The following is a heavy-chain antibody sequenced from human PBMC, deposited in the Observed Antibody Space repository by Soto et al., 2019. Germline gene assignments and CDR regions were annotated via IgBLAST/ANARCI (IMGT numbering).Heavy chain of an antibody. J-gene: IGHJ4*02. D-gene: IGHD5-12*01. Sequence: GSLRLSCAASGFTFSSCAMNWVRQAPGKGLEWVSTISDNGDSTYYAGSVLGRCTISRDNSKNTLYLDMDSLGAEDTAIFYCVKDPSVYDPPGHSFDSWGQGTMVTVSS. CDR3: VKDPSVYDPPGHSFDS. V-gene: IGHV3-23*01. CDR1: GFTFSSCA. CDR2: ISDNGDST.